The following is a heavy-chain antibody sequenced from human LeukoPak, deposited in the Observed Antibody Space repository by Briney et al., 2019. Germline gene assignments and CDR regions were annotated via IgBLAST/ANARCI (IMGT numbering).Heavy chain of an antibody. CDR1: GYTFTGYY. J-gene: IGHJ4*02. CDR3: ARVDDYGDYLWYFDY. V-gene: IGHV1-2*02. Sequence: ASVKVSCKASGYTFTGYYMHWVGQAPGQGVEWMGWINPNSGGTNYAQKFQGRVTITRDTSISTAYMELSRLRSDDTAVYYCARVDDYGDYLWYFDYWGQGTLVTVSS. CDR2: INPNSGGT. D-gene: IGHD4-17*01.